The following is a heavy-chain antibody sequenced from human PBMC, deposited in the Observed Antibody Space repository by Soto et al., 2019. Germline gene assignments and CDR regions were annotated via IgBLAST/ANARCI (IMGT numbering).Heavy chain of an antibody. CDR1: GFTFSSYS. Sequence: KAGGSLRLSCAASGFTFSSYSMNWVRQAPGKGLEWVSSISSSSSYIYSADSVQGRFTISRDNAKNSLFLQMNSLRAEDSAVYYCATQTQVTRNGEYFQHWGQGALVTSPQ. CDR2: ISSSSSYI. CDR3: ATQTQVTRNGEYFQH. V-gene: IGHV3-21*01. D-gene: IGHD4-4*01. J-gene: IGHJ1*01.